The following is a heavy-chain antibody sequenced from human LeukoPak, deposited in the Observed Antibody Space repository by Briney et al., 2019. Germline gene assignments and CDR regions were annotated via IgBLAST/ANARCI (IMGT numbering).Heavy chain of an antibody. CDR3: ASGGKYCTGSACYGD. Sequence: GGSLRLSCAASGFNVSDDYISWVRQTPGKGLEWVSVIYSGGATFYADSVKGRFTISRDNSKNTNHLQMNSLRAEDTAVYYCASGGKYCTGSACYGDWGQGSLVTVSS. CDR1: GFNVSDDY. CDR2: IYSGGAT. V-gene: IGHV3-53*01. D-gene: IGHD2-8*02. J-gene: IGHJ4*02.